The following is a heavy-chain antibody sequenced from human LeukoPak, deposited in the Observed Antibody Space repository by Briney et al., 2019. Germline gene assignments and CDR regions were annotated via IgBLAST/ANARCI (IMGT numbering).Heavy chain of an antibody. D-gene: IGHD4-17*01. CDR3: ARDHGAILYYGMDV. V-gene: IGHV3-21*01. CDR2: ISSSSSYI. J-gene: IGHJ6*02. Sequence: GGSLRLPCAASGFTFSSYSMNWVRQAPGKGLEWVSSISSSSSYIYYADSVKGRFTISRDNAKNSLYLQMNSLRAEDTAVYYCARDHGAILYYGMDVWGQGTTVTVSS. CDR1: GFTFSSYS.